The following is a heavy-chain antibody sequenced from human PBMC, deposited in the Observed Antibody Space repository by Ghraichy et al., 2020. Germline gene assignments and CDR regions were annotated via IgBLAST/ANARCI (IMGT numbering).Heavy chain of an antibody. V-gene: IGHV4-61*01. Sequence: SETLSLTCTFSRGAVACGSYFWSWILYPPGQELEWIGYIFTGGNSNYNPSLKSRVTISVDTSKNQFSLNLTSVTAADTAVYYCAGRGRRFDYWGQGTLVTVSS. CDR3: AGRGRRFDY. J-gene: IGHJ4*02. CDR1: RGAVACGSYF. CDR2: IFTGGNS. D-gene: IGHD3-10*01.